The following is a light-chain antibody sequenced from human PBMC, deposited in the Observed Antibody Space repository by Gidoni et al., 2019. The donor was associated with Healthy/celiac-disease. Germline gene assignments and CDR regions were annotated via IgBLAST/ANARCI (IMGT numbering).Light chain of an antibody. Sequence: IVLTQSPGTLSLSPVERATLSCRASQSVSSSYLAWYQQKPGQAPRLLIYGASSRATGIPDRFSGSGSGTDFTLTISRLEPEDFAVYYCQQYGSSPWTFXXXTKVEIK. V-gene: IGKV3-20*01. CDR1: QSVSSSY. J-gene: IGKJ1*01. CDR2: GAS. CDR3: QQYGSSPWT.